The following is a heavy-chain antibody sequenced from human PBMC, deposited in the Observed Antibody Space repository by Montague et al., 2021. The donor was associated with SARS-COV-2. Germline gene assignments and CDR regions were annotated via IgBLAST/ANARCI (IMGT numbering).Heavy chain of an antibody. CDR2: INHSGST. D-gene: IGHD3-22*01. Sequence: SETLSLTCAVYGGSFSGYYWSWIRQPPGKGLEWIGEINHSGSTNXNPSLKSRVTISVDTSKNQFSLKLSSVTAADTAVYYCARRPHYYDSSGYYYAGPQRYSIDYWGQGTLVTVSS. J-gene: IGHJ4*02. V-gene: IGHV4-34*01. CDR3: ARRPHYYDSSGYYYAGPQRYSIDY. CDR1: GGSFSGYY.